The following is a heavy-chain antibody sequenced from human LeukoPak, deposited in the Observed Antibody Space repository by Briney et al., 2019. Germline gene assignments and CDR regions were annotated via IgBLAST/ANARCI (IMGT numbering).Heavy chain of an antibody. CDR3: ARGVRDSSWFDP. J-gene: IGHJ5*02. CDR2: IYYSGST. V-gene: IGHV4-59*08. CDR1: GGSISSYY. Sequence: PSETLPLTCTVSGGSISSYYWSWIRQPPGKGLEWIGYIYYSGSTNYNPSLKSRVTISVDTSKNQFSLKLSSVTAADTAVYYCARGVRDSSWFDPWGQGTLVTVSS. D-gene: IGHD6-13*01.